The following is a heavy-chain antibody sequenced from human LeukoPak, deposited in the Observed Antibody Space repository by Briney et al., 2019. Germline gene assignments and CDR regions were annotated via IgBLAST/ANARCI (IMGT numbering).Heavy chain of an antibody. CDR3: ARGVGPLFGY. D-gene: IGHD3-3*01. CDR2: ISYDGSNR. CDR1: GFTFSSSG. V-gene: IGHV3-30*02. J-gene: IGHJ4*02. Sequence: GGSLRLSCAASGFTFSSSGMHWVRQAPGKGLEWVAFISYDGSNRYYADSVKGRFTISRDNSKNTLYLQMNSLRAEDTAVYYCARGVGPLFGYWGQGTLVTVSS.